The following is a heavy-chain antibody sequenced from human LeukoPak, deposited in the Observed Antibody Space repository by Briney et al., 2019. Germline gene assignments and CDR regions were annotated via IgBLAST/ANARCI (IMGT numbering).Heavy chain of an antibody. CDR3: ARAGGDCSSTSYCDWSPFYGMDV. CDR1: GFTFSSYA. V-gene: IGHV3-30-3*01. CDR2: ISYDGSNK. Sequence: PGGSLRLSCAASGFTFSSYAMHWVRQAPGKGLEWVAVISYDGSNKYYADSVKGRFTISRDNSKNSLYLQMNSLRAEDTAVYYCARAGGDCSSTSYCDWSPFYGMDVWGQGTTVTVSS. J-gene: IGHJ6*02. D-gene: IGHD2-2*01.